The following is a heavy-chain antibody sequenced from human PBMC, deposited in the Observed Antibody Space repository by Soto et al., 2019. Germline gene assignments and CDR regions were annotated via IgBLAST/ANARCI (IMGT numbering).Heavy chain of an antibody. J-gene: IGHJ6*02. Sequence: EVQLLESGGGLVQPGGSLRLSCAASGLTFSSYPMSWVRQAPGKGLECVSVISGTGGSTYHADSVKGRFTISRDNPKNTLFLQMNNRRVEDTAVYYCAKAPFGGMDVWGQGTTVTVSS. D-gene: IGHD3-16*01. CDR2: ISGTGGST. CDR3: AKAPFGGMDV. CDR1: GLTFSSYP. V-gene: IGHV3-23*01.